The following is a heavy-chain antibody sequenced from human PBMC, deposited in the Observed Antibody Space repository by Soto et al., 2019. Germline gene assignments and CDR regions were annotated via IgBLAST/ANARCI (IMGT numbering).Heavy chain of an antibody. CDR3: ARGPLPVPGRGRRMDV. J-gene: IGHJ6*02. CDR2: IYYSGNT. V-gene: IGHV4-59*12. Sequence: SETLSLTCTVSGGSISSYYWSWIRQPPGKGLEWIGYIYYSGNTNYNPSLKSRVTISVDTSKNQFSLKLSSVTAADTAVYYCARGPLPVPGRGRRMDVWGQGTTVTVSS. CDR1: GGSISSYY. D-gene: IGHD3-10*01.